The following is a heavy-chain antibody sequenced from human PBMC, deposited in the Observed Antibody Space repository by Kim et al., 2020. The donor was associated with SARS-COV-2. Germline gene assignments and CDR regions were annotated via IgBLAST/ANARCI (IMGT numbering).Heavy chain of an antibody. CDR2: ISGSGGST. CDR1: GFTFSSYA. V-gene: IGHV3-23*01. Sequence: GGSLRLSCAASGFTFSSYAMSWVRQAPGKGLEWVSSISGSGGSTYYADSVKGRFTISKDNAKNTVYLQMNSLGAEDTAVYYWAKDRWFDYWGQGTLVTVSS. J-gene: IGHJ4*02. CDR3: AKDRWFDY.